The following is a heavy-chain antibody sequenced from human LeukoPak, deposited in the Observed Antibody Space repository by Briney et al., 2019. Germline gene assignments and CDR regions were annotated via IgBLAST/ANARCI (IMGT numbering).Heavy chain of an antibody. CDR2: IYPHDFNV. V-gene: IGHV5-51*01. J-gene: IGHJ4*02. CDR1: GYIFSNYW. Sequence: GESLLFSCKTSGYIFSNYWIAWVRQPPGKGLEWMGIIYPHDFNVKYSPSFQGHVTISVDKSVSTAYLQWNTLKASDTATYFCTRREYNDYWPAFPLWGQGPVVRVSS. CDR3: TRREYNDYWPAFPL. D-gene: IGHD2/OR15-2a*01.